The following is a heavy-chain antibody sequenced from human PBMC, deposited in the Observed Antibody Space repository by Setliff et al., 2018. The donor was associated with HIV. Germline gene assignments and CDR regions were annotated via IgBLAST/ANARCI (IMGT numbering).Heavy chain of an antibody. CDR2: IHTSGST. Sequence: SETLSLTCTVTGGSISSGSYYWSWIRQPAGKGLEWIGHIHTSGSTKYNPSLKSRVTISADTSKNQFSLNLSSVTAAETAVYYCARVGYHGSGRYSFDYWGQGTLVTVSS. V-gene: IGHV4-61*09. D-gene: IGHD3-10*01. J-gene: IGHJ4*02. CDR1: GGSISSGSYY. CDR3: ARVGYHGSGRYSFDY.